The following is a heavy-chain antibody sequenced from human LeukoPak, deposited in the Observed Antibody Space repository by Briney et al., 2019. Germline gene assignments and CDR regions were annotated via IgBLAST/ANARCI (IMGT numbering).Heavy chain of an antibody. V-gene: IGHV3-21*01. CDR3: ARATWDPNYYYYMDV. Sequence: GGSLRLSCAASGFTFSSYTMKWVRQAPGKGLEWVSSISSSSSYIYYADSVKGRFTISRDNAKNSLFLQMNSLRAEDTAVYFCARATWDPNYYYYMDVWGKGTTVTVSS. J-gene: IGHJ6*03. CDR1: GFTFSSYT. CDR2: ISSSSSYI. D-gene: IGHD1-26*01.